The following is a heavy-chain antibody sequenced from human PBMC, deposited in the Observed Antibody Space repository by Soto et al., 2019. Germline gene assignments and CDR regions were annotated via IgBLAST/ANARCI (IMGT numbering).Heavy chain of an antibody. D-gene: IGHD3-3*01. CDR3: AHRVLRTVFGLVTTTAIYFDF. J-gene: IGHJ4*02. CDR2: IYWDDDK. CDR1: GFSLTTSGVG. Sequence: QITLNESGPTVVRPTETLTLTCRFSGFSLTTSGVGVGWIRQSPGKAPEWLAPIYWDDDKRYSASLKRRLTITKNTSKNQVLLTVSNLDPTDTATYYCAHRVLRTVFGLVTTTAIYFDFWGQGTPVAVSS. V-gene: IGHV2-5*02.